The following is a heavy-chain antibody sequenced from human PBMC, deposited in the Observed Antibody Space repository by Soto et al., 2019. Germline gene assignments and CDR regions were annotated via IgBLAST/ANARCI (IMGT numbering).Heavy chain of an antibody. CDR3: ARGSIAVAALIDY. V-gene: IGHV3-33*01. Sequence: QVQLVESGGGVVQPGRSLRLSCAASGFTFSSYGMHWVRQAPGKGLEWVAVIWYDGSNKYYADSVKGRFTISRDNSKNMLYLQMNSLRAEDTAVYYCARGSIAVAALIDYWGQGTLVTVSS. CDR1: GFTFSSYG. D-gene: IGHD6-19*01. J-gene: IGHJ4*02. CDR2: IWYDGSNK.